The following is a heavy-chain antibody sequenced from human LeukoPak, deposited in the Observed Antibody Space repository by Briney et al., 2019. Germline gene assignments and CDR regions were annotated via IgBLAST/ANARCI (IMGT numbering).Heavy chain of an antibody. J-gene: IGHJ4*02. CDR2: INPNSGGT. Sequence: GASVKVSCKASGYTFTSYAMHWVRQAPGQGLEWMGRINPNSGGTNFAQKFQGRVTMTRDTSISTAYMELSSLRSDDTAVYYCARGYGSGSYNFDYWGQGTLVTVSS. D-gene: IGHD3-10*01. V-gene: IGHV1-2*06. CDR1: GYTFTSYA. CDR3: ARGYGSGSYNFDY.